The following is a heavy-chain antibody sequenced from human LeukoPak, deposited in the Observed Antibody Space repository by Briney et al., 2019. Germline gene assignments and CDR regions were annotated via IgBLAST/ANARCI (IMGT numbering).Heavy chain of an antibody. Sequence: ASVKVSCKASGYTFTGYYIHWVRQAPGQGLEWMGRINPNSGGTNYAQKFQGRVTMTRDSSISTAYMELSRLRSDDTAVYYCARSPQKKWFGEFTDWGQGTLVTVSS. CDR3: ARSPQKKWFGEFTD. CDR1: GYTFTGYY. D-gene: IGHD3-10*01. J-gene: IGHJ4*02. V-gene: IGHV1-2*06. CDR2: INPNSGGT.